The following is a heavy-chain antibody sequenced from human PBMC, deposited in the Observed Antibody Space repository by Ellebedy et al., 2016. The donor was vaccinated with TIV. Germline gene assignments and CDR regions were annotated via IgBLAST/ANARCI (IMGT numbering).Heavy chain of an antibody. CDR1: GFTFSNYA. CDR2: INGSDGRT. V-gene: IGHV3-23*01. D-gene: IGHD6-13*01. J-gene: IGHJ4*02. CDR3: SKAPYSSTRYRYFDY. Sequence: GESLKISCAASGFTFSNYAMRWVRQAPGKGLEWVAAINGSDGRTYDADSVKGRFTISRDNSKNTLFLQMNSRRAEDTDVYYCSKAPYSSTRYRYFDYWGQGTLVTVSS.